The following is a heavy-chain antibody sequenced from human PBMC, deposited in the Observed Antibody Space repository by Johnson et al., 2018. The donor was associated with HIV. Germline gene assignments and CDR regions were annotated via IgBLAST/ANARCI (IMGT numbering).Heavy chain of an antibody. D-gene: IGHD3-10*01. Sequence: QVQLLESGGGVVQPGGSLRLSCAASRFTFSRYAMHWVRQAPGKGLEWVAVISYDGNNKYYVDSVKGRFTISRDNARDSLYLQMNSLRGEDTAFYYCARARGFGGPGSPGAFDIWGQGTMVTVSS. V-gene: IGHV3-30-3*01. CDR2: ISYDGNNK. CDR1: RFTFSRYA. J-gene: IGHJ3*02. CDR3: ARARGFGGPGSPGAFDI.